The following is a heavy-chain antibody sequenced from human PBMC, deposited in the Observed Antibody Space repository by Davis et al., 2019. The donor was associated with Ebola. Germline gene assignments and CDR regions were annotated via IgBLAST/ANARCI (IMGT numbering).Heavy chain of an antibody. Sequence: ETLSLTCTVSGGSISSSSYYWGWIRQPPGKGLEWIGSIYYSGSTYYNPSLKSRVTISVDTSKNQFSLKLRSVTAADTAVYYCARNIRWSNDAFDIWGQGTVVTVSS. V-gene: IGHV4-39*07. CDR1: GGSISSSSYY. J-gene: IGHJ3*02. CDR2: IYYSGST. D-gene: IGHD4-23*01. CDR3: ARNIRWSNDAFDI.